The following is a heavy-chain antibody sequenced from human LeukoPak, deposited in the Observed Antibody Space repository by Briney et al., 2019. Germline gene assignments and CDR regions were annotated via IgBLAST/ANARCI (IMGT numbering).Heavy chain of an antibody. Sequence: GGALRLSCAASGFNFITYEMNWVRQAPGRGLEGVSYISSSGNTIYYADSVKGRVTISRDNAKNSLYLQMNSLRAEDTAVYYCARLSESYSDYWGQGTLVTVSS. J-gene: IGHJ4*02. CDR1: GFNFITYE. CDR2: ISSSGNTI. D-gene: IGHD1-26*01. V-gene: IGHV3-48*03. CDR3: ARLSESYSDY.